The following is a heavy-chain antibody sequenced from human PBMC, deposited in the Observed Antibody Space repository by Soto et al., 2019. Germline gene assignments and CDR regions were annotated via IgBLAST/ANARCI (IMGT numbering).Heavy chain of an antibody. V-gene: IGHV4-59*08. CDR3: ARHRLEYSSSYYFDY. J-gene: IGHJ4*02. Sequence: SETLSLTCTVSGGSISSYYWSWIRQPPGKGLEWIGYIYYSGSTNYNPSLKSRVTISVDTSKNQFSLKLSSVTAADTAVYYCARHRLEYSSSYYFDYWGQGTLVTVSS. CDR2: IYYSGST. CDR1: GGSISSYY. D-gene: IGHD6-6*01.